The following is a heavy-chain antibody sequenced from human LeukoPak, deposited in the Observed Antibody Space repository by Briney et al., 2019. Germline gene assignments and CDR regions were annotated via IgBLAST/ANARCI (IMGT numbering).Heavy chain of an antibody. J-gene: IGHJ4*02. CDR3: TTGLRGFITPVDY. D-gene: IGHD3-10*01. CDR1: GFTFSNAW. V-gene: IGHV3-15*01. Sequence: GGSLRLSCAASGFTFSNAWMSWVRQAPGKGLEWVGRIKSKTDGGTTDYAAPVKGRFTISRDDSKNTLYLQMNSLKTEDTAVYYCTTGLRGFITPVDYWGQGTLVTVSS. CDR2: IKSKTDGGTT.